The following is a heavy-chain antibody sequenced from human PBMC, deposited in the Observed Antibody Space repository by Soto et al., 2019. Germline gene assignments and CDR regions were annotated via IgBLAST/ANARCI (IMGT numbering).Heavy chain of an antibody. CDR2: MNPNSGNT. Sequence: ASVKVSCKASGYTFTSYDINWVRQATGQGLEWMGWMNPNSGNTGYAQKFQGRVTMTRNTSISTAYMELSSLRSEDTAVYYCASLGYCTNGVCTADNYSYFMDVCGKGPTLTVSS. V-gene: IGHV1-8*01. D-gene: IGHD2-8*01. CDR1: GYTFTSYD. J-gene: IGHJ6*03. CDR3: ASLGYCTNGVCTADNYSYFMDV.